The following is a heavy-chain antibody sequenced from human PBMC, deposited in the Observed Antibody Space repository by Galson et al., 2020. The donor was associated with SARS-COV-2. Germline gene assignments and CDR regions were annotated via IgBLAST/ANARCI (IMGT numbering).Heavy chain of an antibody. Sequence: PGGSLRLSCAASGFTFSDFSFHWVRQAPGKGLEWVALMSYDGRNKYYADSVKGRFAISRDNSKNTVYLQINSLRPEDTAVYYCARENGVFWWERPFDYWGQGTLVTVSS. CDR3: ARENGVFWWERPFDY. V-gene: IGHV3-30*09. J-gene: IGHJ4*02. CDR1: GFTFSDFS. D-gene: IGHD1-26*01. CDR2: MSYDGRNK.